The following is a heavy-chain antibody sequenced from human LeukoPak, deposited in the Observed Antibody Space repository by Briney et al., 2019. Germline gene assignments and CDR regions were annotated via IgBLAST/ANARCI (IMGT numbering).Heavy chain of an antibody. V-gene: IGHV4-59*08. D-gene: IGHD7-27*01. J-gene: IGHJ4*02. Sequence: SETLSLTCTVSGGSISSYYWGWIRQPPGKGLEWIGIIYQSGSTYYNPSLKSRVTISLDTSKNQFSLKLSAVTAADTAVYYCARCGDEDFFDYWGQGTLVTVSS. CDR2: IYQSGST. CDR1: GGSISSYY. CDR3: ARCGDEDFFDY.